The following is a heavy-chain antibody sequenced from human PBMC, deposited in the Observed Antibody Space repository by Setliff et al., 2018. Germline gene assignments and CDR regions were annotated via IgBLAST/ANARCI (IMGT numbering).Heavy chain of an antibody. Sequence: PGGSLRLSCAASGFTFSSYGMHWVRQAPGKGLEWVAFIRYDGSNKDYADSVKGRFTIPRDNSKNAVYLQMNSLRAEDTAEYYCARGVVVVVAATSNYFDPWGQGTLVTVSS. D-gene: IGHD2-15*01. V-gene: IGHV3-30*02. CDR2: IRYDGSNK. J-gene: IGHJ5*02. CDR3: ARGVVVVVAATSNYFDP. CDR1: GFTFSSYG.